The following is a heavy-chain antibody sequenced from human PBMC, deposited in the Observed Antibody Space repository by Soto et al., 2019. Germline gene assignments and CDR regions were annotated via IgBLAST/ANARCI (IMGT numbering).Heavy chain of an antibody. CDR1: GFTFSRYS. CDR3: ASRRGGGSRHDAFDI. V-gene: IGHV3-21*01. J-gene: IGHJ3*02. CDR2: TSSSSSYI. D-gene: IGHD2-15*01. Sequence: GGFLRLSCAASGFTFSRYSMNWVRQTPGKGLEWVSSTSSSSSYIYYADSVKGRFTISRDNAKNSLYLQMNSLRAEDTAVYYCASRRGGGSRHDAFDIWGQGTMVTVSS.